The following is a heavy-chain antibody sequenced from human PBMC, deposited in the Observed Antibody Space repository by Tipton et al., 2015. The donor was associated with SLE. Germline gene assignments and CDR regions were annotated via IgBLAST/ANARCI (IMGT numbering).Heavy chain of an antibody. CDR3: ARVYCSSTSCYGYYYMDV. D-gene: IGHD2-2*01. J-gene: IGHJ6*03. V-gene: IGHV3-11*01. CDR1: GFTVSSNY. CDR2: ISSSGSTI. Sequence: SLRLSCVASGFTVSSNYMSWIRQAPGKGLEWVSYISSSGSTIYYADSVKGRFTISRDNAKNSLYLQMNSLRAEDTAVYYCARVYCSSTSCYGYYYMDVWGKGTTVTVSS.